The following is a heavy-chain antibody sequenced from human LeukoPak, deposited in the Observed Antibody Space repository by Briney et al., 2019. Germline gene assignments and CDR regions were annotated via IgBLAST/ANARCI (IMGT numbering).Heavy chain of an antibody. CDR2: IYPGDSDI. D-gene: IGHD4-17*01. V-gene: IGHV5-51*01. Sequence: GESLKISCKGSGYTFITHWIGWVRQMPGKGLEWMGVIYPGDSDIRYSPSFQGQVTISADKSVNTAYLLWSSLKASDTAIYYCARIGTTFTTLHPTGCFDLWGRGTLVTVSS. J-gene: IGHJ2*01. CDR3: ARIGTTFTTLHPTGCFDL. CDR1: GYTFITHW.